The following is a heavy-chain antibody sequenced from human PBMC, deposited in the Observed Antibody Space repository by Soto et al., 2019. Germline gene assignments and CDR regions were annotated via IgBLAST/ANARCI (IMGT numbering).Heavy chain of an antibody. CDR3: ARDLQYSSSAGGHYFDY. Sequence: RASVKVSCKASGGTFSSYAISWVRQAPGQGLEWMGGIIPIFGTANYAQKFQGRVTITADKSTSTAYMELSSLRSEDTAVYYCARDLQYSSSAGGHYFDYWGQGTLVTVYS. CDR1: GGTFSSYA. J-gene: IGHJ4*02. V-gene: IGHV1-69*06. CDR2: IIPIFGTA. D-gene: IGHD6-6*01.